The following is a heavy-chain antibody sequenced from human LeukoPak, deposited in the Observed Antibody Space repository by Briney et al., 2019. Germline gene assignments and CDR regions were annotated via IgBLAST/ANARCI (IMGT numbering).Heavy chain of an antibody. CDR3: ARVQYIAAAGTIWYDP. CDR1: GFTFSSYS. J-gene: IGHJ5*02. D-gene: IGHD6-13*01. V-gene: IGHV3-21*01. Sequence: TGGSLRLSCAASGFTFSSYSMNWVRQAPGKGLEWVSSISSSSSYIYYADSVKGRFTISRDNAKNSLYLQMNSLRAEDTAVYYCARVQYIAAAGTIWYDPWGQGTLVTVSS. CDR2: ISSSSSYI.